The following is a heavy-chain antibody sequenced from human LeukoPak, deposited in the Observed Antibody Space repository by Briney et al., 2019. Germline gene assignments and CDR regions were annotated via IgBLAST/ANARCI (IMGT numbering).Heavy chain of an antibody. CDR2: INAGNDNT. V-gene: IGHV1-3*01. CDR1: GYTFTSYA. J-gene: IGHJ4*02. Sequence: GASVKVSCKASGYTFTSYALHWVRQAPGQRLEWMGWINAGNDNTKYSQKFQGRVTITRDTSASTAYMEPSRLRSDDTAVYYCARDLYYYGSGRSYYFDYWGQGTLVTVSS. D-gene: IGHD3-10*01. CDR3: ARDLYYYGSGRSYYFDY.